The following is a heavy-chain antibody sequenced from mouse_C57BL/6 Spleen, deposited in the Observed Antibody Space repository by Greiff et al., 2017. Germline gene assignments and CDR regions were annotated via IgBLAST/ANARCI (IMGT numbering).Heavy chain of an antibody. D-gene: IGHD2-3*01. CDR3: TRGGWLLRMGY. CDR2: IDPETGGT. CDR1: GYTFTDYE. V-gene: IGHV1-15*01. J-gene: IGHJ4*01. Sequence: QVQLQQSGAELVRPGASVTLSCKASGYTFTDYEMHWVKQTPVHGLEWIGAIDPETGGTAYNQKFKGKAILTADKSSSTAYMELRSLTSEDSAVYYCTRGGWLLRMGYWGQGTSVTVSS.